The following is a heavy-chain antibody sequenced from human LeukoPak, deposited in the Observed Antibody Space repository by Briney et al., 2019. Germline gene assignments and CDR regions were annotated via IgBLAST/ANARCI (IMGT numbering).Heavy chain of an antibody. CDR2: IYYSGST. CDR1: GGSISSSSYF. CDR3: ARDQNGSGKFDY. J-gene: IGHJ4*02. D-gene: IGHD3-10*01. V-gene: IGHV4-31*03. Sequence: SETLSLTCTVSGGSISSSSYFWGWIRQHPGKGLEWIGYIYYSGSTYYNPSLKSRVTISVDTSKNQFSLKLSSVTAADTAVYYCARDQNGSGKFDYWGQGTLVTVSS.